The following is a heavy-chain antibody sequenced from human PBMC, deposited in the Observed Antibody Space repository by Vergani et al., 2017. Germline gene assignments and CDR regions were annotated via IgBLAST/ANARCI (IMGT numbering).Heavy chain of an antibody. D-gene: IGHD6-6*01. CDR1: GGSVSSGSYY. CDR2: INHSGST. Sequence: QVQLQESGPGLVKPSEPLSLTCTVSGGSVSSGSYYWSWIRQPPGKGLEWIGEINHSGSTNYNPSLKSRVTISVDTSKNQFSLKLSSVTAADTAVYYCASRGSSIAAPGHWFDPWGQGTLVTVSS. CDR3: ASRGSSIAAPGHWFDP. J-gene: IGHJ5*02. V-gene: IGHV4-61*01.